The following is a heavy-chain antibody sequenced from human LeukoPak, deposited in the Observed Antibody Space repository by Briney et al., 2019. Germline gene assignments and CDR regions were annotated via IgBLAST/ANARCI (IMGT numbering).Heavy chain of an antibody. J-gene: IGHJ4*02. CDR2: IYYSGST. D-gene: IGHD1-26*01. CDR3: AREVSGSYLLDY. Sequence: SETLSLTCTVSGGSISSGGYYWSWIRQHPGKGLEWIGYIYYSGSTYYNPSLKSRVTISVDTSKNQFSLKLSSVTAADTAVYYCAREVSGSYLLDYWGQGTLVTVSS. V-gene: IGHV4-31*03. CDR1: GGSISSGGYY.